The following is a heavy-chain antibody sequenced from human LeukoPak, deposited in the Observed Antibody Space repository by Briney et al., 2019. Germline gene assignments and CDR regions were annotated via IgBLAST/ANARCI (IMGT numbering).Heavy chain of an antibody. CDR1: GGSFSGYY. D-gene: IGHD5-18*01. CDR3: ASGRQLWSPPNYYYYYMDV. J-gene: IGHJ6*03. CDR2: INHSGST. V-gene: IGHV4-34*01. Sequence: SETLSLTCAVYGGSFSGYYWSWIRQPPGKGLEWIGEINHSGSTNYNPSLKSRVTISVDTSKNQFSLKLSSVTAADTAVYYCASGRQLWSPPNYYYYYMDVWGKGTTVIVSS.